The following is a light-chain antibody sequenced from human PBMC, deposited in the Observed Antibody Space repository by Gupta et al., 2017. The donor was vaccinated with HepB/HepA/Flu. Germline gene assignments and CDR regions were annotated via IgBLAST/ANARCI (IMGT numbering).Light chain of an antibody. CDR2: EVS. CDR3: CSYAGSRVV. Sequence: QPVLTQPASVSGSTGQSIPISCTGTSSDVGSYNLVSWYQEQPGKAPILMIYEVSKRPSGVSNRFSGSKSGNMATLTVSGDQAADDSYYYCCSYAGSRVVFGGGTKLTVL. V-gene: IGLV2-23*02. CDR1: SSDVGSYNL. J-gene: IGLJ2*01.